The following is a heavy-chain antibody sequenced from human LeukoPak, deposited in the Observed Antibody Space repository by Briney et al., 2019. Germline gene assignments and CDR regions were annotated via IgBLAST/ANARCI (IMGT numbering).Heavy chain of an antibody. CDR3: ARAHYYDSSAYFDY. J-gene: IGHJ4*02. V-gene: IGHV3-33*01. D-gene: IGHD3-22*01. CDR2: IWYDGNNK. CDR1: GFTFSSYG. Sequence: GGSLRLSCAASGFTFSSYGMHWVRQAPGKGLEWVAVIWYDGNNKYYADSVKGRFTISRDNSKNTLYLQMNSLRAEDTAVYYCARAHYYDSSAYFDYWGQGTLVTVSS.